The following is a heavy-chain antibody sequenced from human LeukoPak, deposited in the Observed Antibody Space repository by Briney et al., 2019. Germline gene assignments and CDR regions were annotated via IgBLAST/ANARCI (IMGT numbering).Heavy chain of an antibody. CDR1: GFTFSSYW. V-gene: IGHV3-74*01. Sequence: GGSLRLSCAASGFTFSSYWMHWVRQAPGKGLVWVSRINSDGSSTSYADSVKGRFTISRDNAKSTLYLQMNSLRAEDTAVYYCARDVEGPQAFDYWGQGTLVTVSS. J-gene: IGHJ4*02. CDR3: ARDVEGPQAFDY. CDR2: INSDGSST. D-gene: IGHD2-21*01.